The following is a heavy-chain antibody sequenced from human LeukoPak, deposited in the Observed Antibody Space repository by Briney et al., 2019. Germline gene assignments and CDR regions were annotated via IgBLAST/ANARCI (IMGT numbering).Heavy chain of an antibody. J-gene: IGHJ5*02. CDR2: IYTSGST. Sequence: SETLSLTCTVSGGSISSYYWSWIRQPAGKGLEWIGRIYTSGSTNYNPSLKSRVTMSVDTSKNQFSLKLSSVTAADTAVYYCARDHAAAGSGWFDPWGQGTLVTVSS. V-gene: IGHV4-4*07. D-gene: IGHD6-13*01. CDR1: GGSISSYY. CDR3: ARDHAAAGSGWFDP.